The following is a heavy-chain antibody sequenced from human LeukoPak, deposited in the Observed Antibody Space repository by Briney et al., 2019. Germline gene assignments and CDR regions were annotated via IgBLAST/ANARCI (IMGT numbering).Heavy chain of an antibody. CDR2: VFHDGST. J-gene: IGHJ4*02. D-gene: IGHD2-21*02. CDR3: ARGSSHLVVVTAFFDY. V-gene: IGHV4-39*01. CDR1: GGSISSSNYY. Sequence: KASETLSLTCTVSGGSISSSNYYWGWIRQPPGKGLEWIGSVFHDGSTYYNPSLKSRVTISVDTSKTQFSLKLSSVTAADTAVYYCARGSSHLVVVTAFFDYWGQGTLVTVSS.